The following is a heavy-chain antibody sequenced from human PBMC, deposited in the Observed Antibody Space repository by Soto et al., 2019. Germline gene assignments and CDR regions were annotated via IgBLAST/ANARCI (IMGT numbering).Heavy chain of an antibody. CDR2: IGPDGTNT. V-gene: IGHV3-74*01. J-gene: IGHJ4*02. Sequence: GGSVRLSCAASGFIFSSHWMHWVRQAPGKGLVWVSHIGPDGTNTRDADSVQGRFTISRDNARNTLYLQMNSLRDDDTGVYYCARDNNWSFDYWGQGILVTVSS. CDR3: ARDNNWSFDY. CDR1: GFIFSSHW. D-gene: IGHD1-1*01.